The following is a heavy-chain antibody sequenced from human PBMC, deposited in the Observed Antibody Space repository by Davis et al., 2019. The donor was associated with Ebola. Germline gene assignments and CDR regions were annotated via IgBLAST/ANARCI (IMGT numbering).Heavy chain of an antibody. CDR3: ARQVPARGWFDP. D-gene: IGHD2-2*01. J-gene: IGHJ5*02. CDR1: GGSISSSSYY. CDR2: IYYSGST. Sequence: MPSETLSLTCTVSGGSISSSSYYWGWIRQPPGKGLEWIGSIYYSGSTYYNPSLKSRVTISVDTSKNQFSLKPSSVTAADTAVYYCARQVPARGWFDPWGQGTLVTVSS. V-gene: IGHV4-39*01.